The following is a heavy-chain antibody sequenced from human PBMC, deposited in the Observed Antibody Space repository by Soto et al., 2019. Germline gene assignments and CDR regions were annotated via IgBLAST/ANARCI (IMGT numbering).Heavy chain of an antibody. CDR1: GYTFTNYD. CDR3: XXXXXDGFGDVS. D-gene: IGHD3-10*01. V-gene: IGHV1-8*01. CDR2: MGPNSGNT. J-gene: IGHJ5*02. Sequence: QVQLVQSGAEVKKPGASVKVSCKTSGYTFTNYDINWVRQAPGQGLEWMGWMGPNSGNTGFAPKFQGRVTLTRNTSIXTAYXEXXXXXSEDTAXYYXXXXXXDGFGDVSWGQGTLVTVSS.